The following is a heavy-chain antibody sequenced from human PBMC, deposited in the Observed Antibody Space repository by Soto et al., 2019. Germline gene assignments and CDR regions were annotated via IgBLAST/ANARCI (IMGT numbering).Heavy chain of an antibody. CDR2: IHYSGST. D-gene: IGHD1-1*01. J-gene: IGHJ4*02. V-gene: IGHV4-61*01. CDR1: GGSISSGSYY. CDR3: VRHQGRTTYDY. Sequence: QVQLQESGPGLVKPSETLSLTCTVSGGSISSGSYYWSWIRQPPGKGLEWIGYIHYSGSTNYSPSLRSRVTTLVDTSKNQFALKLSSVTAADTAVYYCVRHQGRTTYDYWGQGTLVTVSS.